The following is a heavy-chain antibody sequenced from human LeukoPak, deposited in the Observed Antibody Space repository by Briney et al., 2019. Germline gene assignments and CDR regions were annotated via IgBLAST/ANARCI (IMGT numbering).Heavy chain of an antibody. V-gene: IGHV4-34*01. J-gene: IGHJ4*02. CDR3: TRLPSSGQTYFDY. D-gene: IGHD6-19*01. CDR2: INHSGST. Sequence: SETLSLTCAVYGGSFSGYYWSWIRQPPGKGLEWIGEINHSGSTNYNPSLKSRVTISVDTSKNQFSLKLSSVTAADTAVYYCTRLPSSGQTYFDYWGQGTLVTVSS. CDR1: GGSFSGYY.